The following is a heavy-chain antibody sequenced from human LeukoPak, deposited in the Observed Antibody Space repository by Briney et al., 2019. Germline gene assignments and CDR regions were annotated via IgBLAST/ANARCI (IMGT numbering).Heavy chain of an antibody. D-gene: IGHD3-16*02. CDR2: IFHSGST. Sequence: PSETLSLTCAVSSGSIFSSNWWSWVRQPPGKGLEWIGQIFHSGSTSYSPSLKSRVTISVDKSKNQFSLKLTSVTAADTAVYYCARDLERLYPGGAFDIWGQGTMVTVSS. V-gene: IGHV4-4*02. CDR1: SGSIFSSNW. J-gene: IGHJ3*02. CDR3: ARDLERLYPGGAFDI.